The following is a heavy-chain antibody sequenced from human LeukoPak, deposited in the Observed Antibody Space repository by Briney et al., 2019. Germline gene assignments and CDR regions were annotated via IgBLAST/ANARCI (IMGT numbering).Heavy chain of an antibody. D-gene: IGHD5-12*01. CDR2: ISWNSGSI. CDR3: AKDPRSAYCCNWFDP. J-gene: IGHJ5*02. CDR1: GFTFDDYA. Sequence: PGGSLRLSCAASGFTFDDYAMHWVRQAPGKGLEWVSGISWNSGSISYADSVKGRFTISRDNSKNTLFLQLYSLRVDDTAVYYCAKDPRSAYCCNWFDPWGQGTLVTVSS. V-gene: IGHV3-9*01.